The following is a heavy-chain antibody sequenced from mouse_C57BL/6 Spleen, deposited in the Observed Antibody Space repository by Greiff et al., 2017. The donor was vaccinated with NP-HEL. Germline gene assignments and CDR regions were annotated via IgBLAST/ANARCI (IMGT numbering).Heavy chain of an antibody. CDR3: ARGNSYVYAMDY. J-gene: IGHJ4*01. Sequence: QVQLQQPGAELVKPGASVKLSCKASGYTFTSYWMHWVKQRPGQGLEWIGMIHPNSGSTNYNEKFKSKATLTVDKSSSTAYMQLSSLTSEDSEVYYCARGNSYVYAMDYWGQGTSVTVSS. CDR1: GYTFTSYW. D-gene: IGHD1-1*01. CDR2: IHPNSGST. V-gene: IGHV1-64*01.